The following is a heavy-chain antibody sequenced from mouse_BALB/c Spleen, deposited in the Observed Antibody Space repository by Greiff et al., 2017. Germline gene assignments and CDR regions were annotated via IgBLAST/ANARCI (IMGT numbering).Heavy chain of an antibody. Sequence: VQLQQSGAELVRPGTSVKISCKASGYTFTNYWLGWVKQRPGHGLEWIGDIYPGGGYTNYNEKFKGKATLTADTSSSTAYMQLSSLTSEDSAVYFCARGGITRYYYAMDDWGQGTAVTVSS. CDR1: GYTFTNYW. V-gene: IGHV1-63*02. CDR2: IYPGGGYT. D-gene: IGHD2-4*01. J-gene: IGHJ4*01. CDR3: ARGGITRYYYAMDD.